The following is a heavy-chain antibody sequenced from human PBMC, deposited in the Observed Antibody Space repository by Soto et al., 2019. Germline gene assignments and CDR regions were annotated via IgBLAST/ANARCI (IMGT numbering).Heavy chain of an antibody. Sequence: SETLSLTFAVSGGSISSGGYSWSCIRQPPGKGLGWIGYIYHSGSTYYNPSLKSRVTISVDRSKNQFSLKLSSVNAADTDVYYCARVATIYWFDPWGQGTQVTVYS. CDR2: IYHSGST. CDR3: ARVATIYWFDP. CDR1: GGSISSGGYS. J-gene: IGHJ5*02. D-gene: IGHD5-12*01. V-gene: IGHV4-30-2*01.